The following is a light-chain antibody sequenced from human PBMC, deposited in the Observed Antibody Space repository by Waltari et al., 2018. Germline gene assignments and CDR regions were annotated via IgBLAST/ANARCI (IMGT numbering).Light chain of an antibody. J-gene: IGLJ1*01. V-gene: IGLV1-40*01. Sequence: QSVLTQPPSVSGAPGQRVTFSCTGSSSNIGARYDVHWYQQLPGTAPKLLIYADSNRPSAVLARFAGCRSGTSASLAIRGLQAEDEADYYCQSFDSSLSGYVFGTGTKVTVL. CDR1: SSNIGARYD. CDR3: QSFDSSLSGYV. CDR2: ADS.